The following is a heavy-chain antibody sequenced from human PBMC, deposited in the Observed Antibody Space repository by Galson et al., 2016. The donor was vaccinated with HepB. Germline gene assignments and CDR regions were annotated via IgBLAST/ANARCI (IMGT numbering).Heavy chain of an antibody. J-gene: IGHJ1*01. CDR1: GFTFSNYG. CDR2: ISSHGVDQ. Sequence: SLRLSCAASGFTFSNYGMHWLRLPPGKGLEWVTTISSHGVDQFYAASVRGRFTNSRDDSRNTVYLQMNKLRVDDTAVYYGATARSKAYYHDEYFHNWGQGTLVTVSS. V-gene: IGHV3-30*03. CDR3: ATARSKAYYHDEYFHN. D-gene: IGHD3-22*01.